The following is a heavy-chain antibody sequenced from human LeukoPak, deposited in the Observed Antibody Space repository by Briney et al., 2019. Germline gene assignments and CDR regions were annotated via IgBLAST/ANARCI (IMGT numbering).Heavy chain of an antibody. J-gene: IGHJ4*02. CDR1: GFTFRSYG. D-gene: IGHD1-26*01. CDR2: IRYDGTNK. V-gene: IGHV3-30*02. CDR3: ARDPSPYSGSPSDY. Sequence: GGSLRLSCAASGFTFRSYGMHWVRQAPGKGLEWVAFIRYDGTNKYYADSVKGRFTISRDNSKNTLYLQMNSLRAEDTAVYYCARDPSPYSGSPSDYWGQGTLVTVSS.